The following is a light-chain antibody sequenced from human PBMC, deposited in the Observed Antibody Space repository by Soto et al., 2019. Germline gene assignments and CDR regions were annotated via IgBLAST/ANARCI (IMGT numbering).Light chain of an antibody. CDR2: GAS. Sequence: IVLRQSPATMSVSPGERCTVSCMASQSISNNLAWYQQKPGQAPRLLIYGASTRATGIPARFSGSGYGTEFNLTISSLQSEDVATYYCQKYNSAPWTFGQGTKVDIK. J-gene: IGKJ1*01. CDR1: QSISNN. CDR3: QKYNSAPWT. V-gene: IGKV3-15*01.